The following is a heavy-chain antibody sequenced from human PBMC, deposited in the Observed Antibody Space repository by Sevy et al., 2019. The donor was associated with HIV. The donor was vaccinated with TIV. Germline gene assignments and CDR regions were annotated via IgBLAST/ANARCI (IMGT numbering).Heavy chain of an antibody. CDR3: ATSRRDYYNYYFDY. CDR1: GLSFRSYE. D-gene: IGHD3-22*01. CDR2: ISTGGGTI. Sequence: GGSLRLSCAASGLSFRSYELNWVRQAPGKGLQWISYISTGGGTIFYAYSVKGRFTISRDNAKNSVFLQMNSLRAEDTAVYFCATSRRDYYNYYFDYWGHGTLVTVS. V-gene: IGHV3-48*03. J-gene: IGHJ4*01.